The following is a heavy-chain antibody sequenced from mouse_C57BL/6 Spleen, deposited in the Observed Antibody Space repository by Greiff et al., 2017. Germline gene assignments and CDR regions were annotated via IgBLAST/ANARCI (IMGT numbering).Heavy chain of an antibody. J-gene: IGHJ1*03. D-gene: IGHD4-1*01. CDR1: GYTFTSYW. Sequence: QVQLQQPGAELVKPGASVKLSCKASGYTFTSYWMQWVKQRPGKGLEWFGEIDPSESYTNYTQKFKGKATLTVYTSASTAYMQLSSLTSEDSAVYYCARRDWDWYFDVWGTGTTVTVSS. CDR2: IDPSESYT. V-gene: IGHV1-50*01. CDR3: ARRDWDWYFDV.